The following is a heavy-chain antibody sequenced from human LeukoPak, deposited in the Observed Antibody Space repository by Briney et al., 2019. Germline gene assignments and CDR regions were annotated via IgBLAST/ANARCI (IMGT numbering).Heavy chain of an antibody. D-gene: IGHD3-3*01. CDR1: GGSFSGYY. J-gene: IGHJ4*02. Sequence: SETLSLTCAVYGGSFSGYYWSWIRQPPGKGLEWIGEINHSGSTNYNPSLKSRVTISVDTSKNQFSLTLSSVTAADTAVYYCARGIDFWSGYYPYWGQGTLVTVSS. CDR2: INHSGST. CDR3: ARGIDFWSGYYPY. V-gene: IGHV4-34*01.